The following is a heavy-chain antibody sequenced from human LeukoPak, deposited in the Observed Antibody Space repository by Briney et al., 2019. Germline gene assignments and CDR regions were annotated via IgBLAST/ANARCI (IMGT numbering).Heavy chain of an antibody. CDR3: ARDSDSSGWYFDY. D-gene: IGHD6-19*01. V-gene: IGHV4-61*01. J-gene: IGHJ4*02. CDR1: GGSISSNNYF. CDR2: IYYSGST. Sequence: PSETLSLTCTVSGGSISSNNYFWGWICQPPGKGLEWIGYIYYSGSTNYNPSLKSRVTISVDTSKNQFSLKLSSVTAADTAVYYCARDSDSSGWYFDYWGQGTLVTVSS.